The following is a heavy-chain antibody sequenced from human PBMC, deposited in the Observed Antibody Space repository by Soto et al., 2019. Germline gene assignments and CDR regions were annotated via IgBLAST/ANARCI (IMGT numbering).Heavy chain of an antibody. CDR3: ARGLRFHWYSDL. Sequence: QVQLQESGPGLVKPSQTLSLTCTVSGGSISGNNYYWTWIRQHPGKGLEWIGYIYYSGSTYYNASLKSRVNISVDTAKNQFALKVGSLTAADTAVYYCARGLRFHWYSDLWGRGTLVAVSS. V-gene: IGHV4-31*03. J-gene: IGHJ2*01. CDR2: IYYSGST. D-gene: IGHD4-17*01. CDR1: GGSISGNNYY.